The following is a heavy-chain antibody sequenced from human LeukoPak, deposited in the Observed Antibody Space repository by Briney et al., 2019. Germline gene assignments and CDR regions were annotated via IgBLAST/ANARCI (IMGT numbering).Heavy chain of an antibody. V-gene: IGHV3-48*01. CDR2: ISSSSSII. CDR1: GFTFSSYS. J-gene: IGHJ4*02. CDR3: ARGYASESYYNGPGY. D-gene: IGHD3-10*01. Sequence: GGSLRLSCAASGFTFSSYSMNWVRQAPGKGLEWVSYISSSSSIIYYADSEKGRFTISRDNAKNSLYLQMNSLRAEDTAVYYCARGYASESYYNGPGYWGQGTLVTVSS.